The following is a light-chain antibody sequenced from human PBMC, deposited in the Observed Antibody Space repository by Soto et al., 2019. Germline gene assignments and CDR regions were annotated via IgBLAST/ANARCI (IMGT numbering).Light chain of an antibody. Sequence: DIQMTQSPSTLSASVGGRVTSICSASQSVGTWVAWYQQKPGKAPKLLIYGASNLESGVPSRFSGSGSGTEFTLTITTLQPDDFATYFCQHYRRNTWSFGPGTKV. V-gene: IGKV1-5*02. CDR2: GAS. CDR1: QSVGTW. J-gene: IGKJ1*01. CDR3: QHYRRNTWS.